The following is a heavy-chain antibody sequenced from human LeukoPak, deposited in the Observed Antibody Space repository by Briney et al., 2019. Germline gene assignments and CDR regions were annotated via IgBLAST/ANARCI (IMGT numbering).Heavy chain of an antibody. CDR2: IIPIFGTA. CDR3: ARDPDY. CDR1: GGTFSSYA. V-gene: IGHV1-69*05. J-gene: IGHJ4*02. Sequence: ASVKVSCKASGGTFSSYAISWVRQAPGQGLEWMGGIIPIFGTANYAQKFQGRVTMTTDTSTSTVYMELRNLRSDDTAVYYCARDPDYWGQGTLVTVSS.